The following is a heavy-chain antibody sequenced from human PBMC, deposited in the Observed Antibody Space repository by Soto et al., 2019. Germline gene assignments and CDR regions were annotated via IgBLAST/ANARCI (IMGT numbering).Heavy chain of an antibody. CDR2: ISSSSSTI. CDR3: ARAATWYYYDSSSPYDAFGI. V-gene: IGHV3-48*02. J-gene: IGHJ3*02. CDR1: GFTFSSYS. D-gene: IGHD3-22*01. Sequence: GGSLRLSCAASGFTFSSYSMNWVRQAPGKGLEWVSYISSSSSTIYYADSVKGRFTISRDNAKNSLYLQMNSLRDEDTAVYYCARAATWYYYDSSSPYDAFGIWGQGNPGHRLL.